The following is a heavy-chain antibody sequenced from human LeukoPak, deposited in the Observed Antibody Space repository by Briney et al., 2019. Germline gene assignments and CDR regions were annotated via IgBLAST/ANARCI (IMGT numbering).Heavy chain of an antibody. CDR2: ISGSGGST. V-gene: IGHV3-23*01. D-gene: IGHD2-2*01. J-gene: IGHJ6*02. CDR3: AKAQDIVVVPAVDYYYGMDV. CDR1: GFSFSSYT. Sequence: PGGSLRLSCEASGFSFSSYTMNWVRQAPGKGLEWLSAISGSGGSTYYADSVKGRFTISRDNSKNTLYLQMNSLRAEDTAVYYCAKAQDIVVVPAVDYYYGMDVWGQGTTVTVSS.